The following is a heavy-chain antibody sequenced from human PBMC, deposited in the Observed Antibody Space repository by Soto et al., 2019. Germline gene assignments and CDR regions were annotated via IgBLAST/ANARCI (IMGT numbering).Heavy chain of an antibody. Sequence: QVQLVESGGGVVQPGRSLRLSCAASGFTFSSYGMHWVRQAPGKGLEWVAVIWYDGSNKYYADSVKGRFTISRDNSKNTLYLQMNSLRAEDTAVYYCARGSTYQLLRPTPDYCGQGTLVTVSS. V-gene: IGHV3-33*01. J-gene: IGHJ4*02. CDR3: ARGSTYQLLRPTPDY. CDR2: IWYDGSNK. D-gene: IGHD2-2*01. CDR1: GFTFSSYG.